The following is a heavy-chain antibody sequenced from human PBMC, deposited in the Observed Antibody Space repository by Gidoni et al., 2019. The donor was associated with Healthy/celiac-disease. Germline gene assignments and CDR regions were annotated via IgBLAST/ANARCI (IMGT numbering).Heavy chain of an antibody. V-gene: IGHV1-69*01. CDR1: GGTFSSYA. CDR3: ARGNTAIEPYYYYYGMDV. D-gene: IGHD5-18*01. Sequence: QVQLVQSGAEVKKPGSSVKVSCKASGGTFSSYAISWVRQAPGQGLEWMGGIIPIFGTANYAQKFQGRVTITADESTSTAYMELSSLRSEDTAVYYCARGNTAIEPYYYYYGMDVWGQGTTVTVSS. J-gene: IGHJ6*02. CDR2: IIPIFGTA.